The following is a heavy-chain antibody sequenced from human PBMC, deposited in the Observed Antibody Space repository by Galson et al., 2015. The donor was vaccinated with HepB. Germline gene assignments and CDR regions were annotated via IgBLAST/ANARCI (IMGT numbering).Heavy chain of an antibody. CDR2: ISAYNGNT. D-gene: IGHD3-3*01. CDR3: ARDHSGGGAYGIFGVASPDKRFDP. Sequence: SVKVSCKASGYTFTSYGISWVRRAPGQGLEWMGWISAYNGNTNYAQKLQGRVTMTTDTSTSTAYMELRSLRSDDTAVYYCARDHSGGGAYGIFGVASPDKRFDPWGQGTLVTVSS. J-gene: IGHJ5*02. V-gene: IGHV1-18*01. CDR1: GYTFTSYG.